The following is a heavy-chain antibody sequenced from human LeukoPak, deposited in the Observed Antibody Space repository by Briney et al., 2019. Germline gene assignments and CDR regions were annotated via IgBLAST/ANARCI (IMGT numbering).Heavy chain of an antibody. Sequence: ASVKVSCKSSGYTFNGYYMHWVRQATGQGLEWMGWMNPNSGNTDYAQKFQGRVTMTRNTSISTAYMELSSLRSEDTAVYYCTREGTAIDWFDPWGQGTLVTVSS. J-gene: IGHJ5*02. CDR1: GYTFNGYY. CDR2: MNPNSGNT. V-gene: IGHV1-8*02. CDR3: TREGTAIDWFDP. D-gene: IGHD5-18*01.